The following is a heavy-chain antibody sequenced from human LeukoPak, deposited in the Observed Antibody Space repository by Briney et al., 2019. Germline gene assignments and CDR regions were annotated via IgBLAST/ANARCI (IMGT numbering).Heavy chain of an antibody. V-gene: IGHV5-51*01. Sequence: GESLKISCKGSGYTFTNYWIGWVRQMPGKGLEWMGIIYPGDSETRYSPSFQRQVTISAERSITTAYLQWSSLKASDTAMYYCARSGGSYYSIWGQGTMLTVSS. D-gene: IGHD1-26*01. CDR3: ARSGGSYYSI. CDR1: GYTFTNYW. CDR2: IYPGDSET. J-gene: IGHJ3*02.